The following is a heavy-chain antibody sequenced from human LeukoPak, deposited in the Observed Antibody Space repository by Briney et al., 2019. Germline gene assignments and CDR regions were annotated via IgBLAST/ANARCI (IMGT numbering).Heavy chain of an antibody. CDR3: ARRIAYCSGGSCYSARYYYYCMDV. V-gene: IGHV1-18*01. CDR2: ISAYNGNI. Sequence: GASVKVSCQASGYTFTSYGISWVRQAAGQGLDWMGWISAYNGNINYAQKRQCKFTMTRDTSTRTAYMELRRLRSDDTAVNDCARRIAYCSGGSCYSARYYYYCMDVWGKGTKVTVSS. D-gene: IGHD2-15*01. J-gene: IGHJ6*03. CDR1: GYTFTSYG.